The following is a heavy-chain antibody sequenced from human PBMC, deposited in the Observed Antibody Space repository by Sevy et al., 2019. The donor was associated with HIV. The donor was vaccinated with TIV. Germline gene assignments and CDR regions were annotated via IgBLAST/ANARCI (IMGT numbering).Heavy chain of an antibody. Sequence: GGSLRLSCAASGFSVNSNYMTWVRQAPGKGLEGVSVIYSDETTYHADSVKDRFTISRDNPKNMLYLQMSSLRAEDTAIYYCARGKSGYGYALNYWGQGTLVTVSS. D-gene: IGHD5-18*01. CDR2: IYSDETT. J-gene: IGHJ4*02. CDR1: GFSVNSNY. V-gene: IGHV3-66*01. CDR3: ARGKSGYGYALNY.